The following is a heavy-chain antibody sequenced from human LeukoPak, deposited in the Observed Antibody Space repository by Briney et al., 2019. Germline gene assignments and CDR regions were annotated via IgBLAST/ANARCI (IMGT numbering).Heavy chain of an antibody. V-gene: IGHV3-11*03. J-gene: IGHJ4*02. D-gene: IGHD2-2*01. CDR3: AKGGSPSCYSSSGY. Sequence: GGSLRLSCAASGFTFSDYYMSWIRQAPGKGLEWVSYISSSSSYTNYADSVKGRFTISRDNAKNSLYLQMNSLRAEDAAVYYCAKGGSPSCYSSSGYWGQGTLVTVSS. CDR2: ISSSSSYT. CDR1: GFTFSDYY.